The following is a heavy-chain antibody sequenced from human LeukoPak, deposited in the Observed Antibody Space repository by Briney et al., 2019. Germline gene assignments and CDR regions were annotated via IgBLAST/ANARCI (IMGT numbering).Heavy chain of an antibody. Sequence: GASVKVSCKASGYTFTGYYMHWVRQAPGQGLEWMGRINPNSGGTNYAQKFQGRVTMTRDTSISTAYMELSRLRSDDTAVYYCARDLHSGYLSALNWGQGTLVTVSS. CDR1: GYTFTGYY. D-gene: IGHD3-22*01. V-gene: IGHV1-2*06. CDR3: ARDLHSGYLSALN. CDR2: INPNSGGT. J-gene: IGHJ4*02.